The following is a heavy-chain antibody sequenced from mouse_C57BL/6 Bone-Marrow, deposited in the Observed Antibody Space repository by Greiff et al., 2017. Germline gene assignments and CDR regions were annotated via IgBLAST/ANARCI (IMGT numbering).Heavy chain of an antibody. CDR3: ARGGYYGSRDAMDY. D-gene: IGHD1-1*01. Sequence: EVMLVESGGGLVKPGGSLKLSCAASGFTFSSYAMSWVRQTPEKRLEWVATISDGGSYTSYPDNVKGRFTISRDNAKNNLYLQLSHLKSEDTAMYYCARGGYYGSRDAMDYWGQGTSVTVSS. J-gene: IGHJ4*01. CDR1: GFTFSSYA. V-gene: IGHV5-4*03. CDR2: ISDGGSYT.